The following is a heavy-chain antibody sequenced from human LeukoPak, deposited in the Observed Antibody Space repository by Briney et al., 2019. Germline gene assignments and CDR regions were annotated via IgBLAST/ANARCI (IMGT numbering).Heavy chain of an antibody. J-gene: IGHJ5*02. CDR3: ARGVSGWYLTWFDP. CDR1: GYTFTSYG. CDR2: ISAYNGNT. D-gene: IGHD6-19*01. Sequence: PWASVKVSCKASGYTFTSYGISWVRQAPGQGLEWMGWISAYNGNTNYAQKLQGRVTMTTDTSTSTAYMELRSLRSDDAAVYYCARGVSGWYLTWFDPWGQRTLVTVSS. V-gene: IGHV1-18*01.